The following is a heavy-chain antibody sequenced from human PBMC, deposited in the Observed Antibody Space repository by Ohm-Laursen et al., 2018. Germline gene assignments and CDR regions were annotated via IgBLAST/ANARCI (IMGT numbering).Heavy chain of an antibody. V-gene: IGHV3-23*01. CDR1: GFTFSSYW. J-gene: IGHJ3*02. CDR3: AKVLRFLECPDI. D-gene: IGHD3-3*01. CDR2: ISASGGST. Sequence: SLRLSCSAAGFTFSSYWMSWVRQAPGKGLEWVSTISASGGSTYYADSVKGRFTISRDNSKNTLYLQMNSLRAEDTAVYYCAKVLRFLECPDIWGQGTMVTVSS.